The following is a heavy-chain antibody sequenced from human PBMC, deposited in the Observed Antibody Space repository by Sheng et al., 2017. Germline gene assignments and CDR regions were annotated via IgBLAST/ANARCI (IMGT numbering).Heavy chain of an antibody. CDR2: ISGSGGST. D-gene: IGHD3-22*01. CDR3: AKGDYYDSSGPSDYYGMDV. J-gene: IGHJ6*02. CDR1: GFTFSSYA. V-gene: IGHV3-23*01. Sequence: EVQLLESGGGLVQPGGSLRLSCAASGFTFSSYAMSWVRQAPGKGLEWVSAISGSGGSTYYADSVKGRFTISRDNSKNTLYLQMNSLRAEYTAVYYCAKGDYYDSSGPSDYYGMDVWGQGTTVTVSS.